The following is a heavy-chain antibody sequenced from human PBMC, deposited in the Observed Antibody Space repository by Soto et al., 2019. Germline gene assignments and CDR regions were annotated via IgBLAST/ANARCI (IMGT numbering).Heavy chain of an antibody. CDR2: ISGSGGST. V-gene: IGHV3-23*01. J-gene: IGHJ6*02. CDR3: AKDDPVSGWPDYYYYGMDV. Sequence: TGGSLRLSCAASGFTFSSYAMSWVRQAPGKGLEWVSAISGSGGSTYYADSVKGRFTISRDNSKNTLYLQMNSLRAEDTAVYYCAKDDPVSGWPDYYYYGMDVWGQGTTVTVSS. CDR1: GFTFSSYA. D-gene: IGHD6-19*01.